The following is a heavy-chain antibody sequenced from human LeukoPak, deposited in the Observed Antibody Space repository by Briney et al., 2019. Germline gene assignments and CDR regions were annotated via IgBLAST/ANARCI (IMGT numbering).Heavy chain of an antibody. D-gene: IGHD6-13*01. CDR2: IKQDGSEK. Sequence: GGSLRLSCAASGFTFSYYWINWVRQAPGKGLEWVASIKQDGSEKYYVDSVKGRFTISRDNAKNSLYLQMNTLRAEDTAVYYCLRDXGYSTXDCWGQGTLVXVSS. V-gene: IGHV3-7*01. J-gene: IGHJ4*02. CDR1: GFTFSYYW. CDR3: LRDXGYSTXDC.